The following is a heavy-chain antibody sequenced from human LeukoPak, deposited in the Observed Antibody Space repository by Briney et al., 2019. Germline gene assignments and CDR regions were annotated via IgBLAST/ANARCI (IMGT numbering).Heavy chain of an antibody. V-gene: IGHV3-21*01. D-gene: IGHD2-21*02. CDR2: ISSSSSYI. J-gene: IGHJ3*02. CDR3: ARDNLEGDCGGDCLNGAFDI. Sequence: PGGSLRLSCAASGFTFSSYSMNWVRQAPGKGLEWVSSISSSSSYIYYADSVKGRLTISRDNAKNSLYLQMNSLRAEDTAVYYCARDNLEGDCGGDCLNGAFDIWGQGTMVTVSS. CDR1: GFTFSSYS.